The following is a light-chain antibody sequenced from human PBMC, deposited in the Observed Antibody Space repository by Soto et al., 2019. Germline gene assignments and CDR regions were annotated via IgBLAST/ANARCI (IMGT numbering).Light chain of an antibody. CDR2: GAS. V-gene: IGKV3D-11*01. Sequence: TQSPSSLSASVGDRVTITCPASQGIRNDLGWYQQQPGQAPRLLIYGASSGATGIPARFSGSGSGTEFTLTISSLEPEDFAVYYCQQRSNWPTTFGQGTRLEI. J-gene: IGKJ5*01. CDR3: QQRSNWPTT. CDR1: QGIRND.